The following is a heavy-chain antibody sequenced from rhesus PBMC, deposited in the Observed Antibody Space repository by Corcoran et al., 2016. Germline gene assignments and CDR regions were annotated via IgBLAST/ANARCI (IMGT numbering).Heavy chain of an antibody. CDR2: NYGSVRWT. J-gene: IGHJ4*01. CDR1: GGSTSSSY. CDR3: ASDLAGGYSYGPTFDY. Sequence: QLQLQESGPGLVKPSETLSVTCAVSGGSTSSSYWSWSRQAPGKGLEWIGYNYGSVRWTSSNPAPQGRVTLSVDPSKYQLSLKLSSVTAADTAVYYCASDLAGGYSYGPTFDYWGQGVLVTVSS. V-gene: IGHV4-169*02. D-gene: IGHD5-36*01.